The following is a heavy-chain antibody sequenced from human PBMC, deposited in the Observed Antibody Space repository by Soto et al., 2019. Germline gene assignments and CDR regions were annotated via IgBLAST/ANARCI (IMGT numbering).Heavy chain of an antibody. CDR3: AECGVLMTKSGGWCNWFDP. V-gene: IGHV3-23*01. CDR2: IRGTAT. J-gene: IGHJ5*02. D-gene: IGHD2-21*01. Sequence: EVQLLESGGTLVQPGESLRLSCEVSGFSFSSFAMNWVRQAPGEGLEWVSSIRGTATSYADSVKGRFTISRDNSKNTVYLQMNTLRGEDTAGYYCAECGVLMTKSGGWCNWFDPWGQGTLVIVSS. CDR1: GFSFSSFA.